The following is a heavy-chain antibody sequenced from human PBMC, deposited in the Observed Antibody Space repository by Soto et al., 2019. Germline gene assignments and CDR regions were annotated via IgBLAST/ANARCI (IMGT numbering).Heavy chain of an antibody. Sequence: QVQLQQWGAGLLKPSETLSLTCAVSGGSFSGYYWTWIRQPPGKGLEWIGEINHSGSTNYNPSLKSRVTISIATSKNQFSLNVSSVTAADTAVYYCARGPRKLIYWGQGTLVTVAS. CDR1: GGSFSGYY. CDR3: ARGPRKLIY. CDR2: INHSGST. J-gene: IGHJ4*02. D-gene: IGHD1-1*01. V-gene: IGHV4-34*01.